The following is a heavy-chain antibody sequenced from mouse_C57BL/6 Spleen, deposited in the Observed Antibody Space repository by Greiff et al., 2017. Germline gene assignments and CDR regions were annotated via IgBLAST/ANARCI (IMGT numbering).Heavy chain of an antibody. Sequence: QVHVKQPGAELVKPGASVKLSCKASGYTFTSYWMQWVKQRPGQGLEWIGEIDPSDSYTNYNQKLKGKAPFTVDTSSSTAYMQLSSLTSEDSAVYYCARSPTVVATDWYFDVWGTGTTVTVSS. CDR2: IDPSDSYT. V-gene: IGHV1-50*01. J-gene: IGHJ1*03. D-gene: IGHD1-1*01. CDR3: ARSPTVVATDWYFDV. CDR1: GYTFTSYW.